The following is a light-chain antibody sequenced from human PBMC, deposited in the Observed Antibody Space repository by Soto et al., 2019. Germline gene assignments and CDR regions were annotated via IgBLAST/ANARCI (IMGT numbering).Light chain of an antibody. J-gene: IGKJ1*01. CDR2: VAS. CDR1: QSVSSSY. V-gene: IGKV3-20*01. CDR3: QQYATSPWT. Sequence: EIALTQSPGTLSLSPGERATLSCTASQSVSSSYLAWYQQKPGQAPRLLIYVASRRATGITDRFSGSGSGTDFTLTISRLEPEDCAVYYCQQYATSPWTFGQGTKVEIK.